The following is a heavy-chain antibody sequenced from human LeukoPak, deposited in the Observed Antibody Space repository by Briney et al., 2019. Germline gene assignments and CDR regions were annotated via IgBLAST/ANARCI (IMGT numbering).Heavy chain of an antibody. CDR2: FDPEDGET. D-gene: IGHD3-10*01. CDR1: GYTLTELS. Sequence: GASVKVPCKVSGYTLTELSMHWVRQAPGKGLEWMGGFDPEDGETIYAQKFQGRVTMTEDTSTDTAYMELSSLRSEDTAVYYCATDQVLRGVNSYNWFDPWGQGTLVTVSS. J-gene: IGHJ5*02. CDR3: ATDQVLRGVNSYNWFDP. V-gene: IGHV1-24*01.